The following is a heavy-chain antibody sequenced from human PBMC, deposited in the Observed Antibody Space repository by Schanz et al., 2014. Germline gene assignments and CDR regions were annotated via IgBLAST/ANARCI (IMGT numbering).Heavy chain of an antibody. V-gene: IGHV3-30*18. CDR1: EFSFSSFG. D-gene: IGHD2-8*02. CDR2: ISFDGRNT. J-gene: IGHJ4*02. CDR3: AKDTGYCHGGACYCFEY. Sequence: VQLVESGGGLVQPRGSLRLSCAASEFSFSSFGMNWVRQAPGKGLEWVGFISFDGRNTGYADSVKGRFSISRDNSQNTLYLQMDSLRPEDTAVYFCAKDTGYCHGGACYCFEYWGLGILVTVSS.